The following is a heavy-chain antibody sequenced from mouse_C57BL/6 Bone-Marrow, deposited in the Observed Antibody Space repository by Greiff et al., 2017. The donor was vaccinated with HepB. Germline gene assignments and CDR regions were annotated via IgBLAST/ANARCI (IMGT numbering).Heavy chain of an antibody. CDR2: ISSGGSYT. Sequence: EVNVVESGGDLVKPGGSLKLSCAASGFTFSSYGMSWVRQTPDKRLEWVATISSGGSYTYYPDSVKGRFTISRDNAKNTLYLQMSSLKSEDTAMYYCARYYSNYVWFAYWGQGTLVTVSA. D-gene: IGHD2-5*01. J-gene: IGHJ3*01. CDR1: GFTFSSYG. CDR3: ARYYSNYVWFAY. V-gene: IGHV5-6*01.